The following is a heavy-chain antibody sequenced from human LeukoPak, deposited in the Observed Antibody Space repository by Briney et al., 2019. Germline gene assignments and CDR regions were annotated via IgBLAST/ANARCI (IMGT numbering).Heavy chain of an antibody. CDR3: ARDNPWLRSMSYYYGMDV. CDR2: ISSSSSYI. D-gene: IGHD5-12*01. J-gene: IGHJ6*02. Sequence: GGSLRLSCAASGFTFSSYSMNWVRQAPGKGLEWVSSISSSSSYIYYADSVKGRFTISRDNAKNSLYLQMNSLRAEDTAVYYCARDNPWLRSMSYYYGMDVWGQGTTVTVSS. V-gene: IGHV3-21*01. CDR1: GFTFSSYS.